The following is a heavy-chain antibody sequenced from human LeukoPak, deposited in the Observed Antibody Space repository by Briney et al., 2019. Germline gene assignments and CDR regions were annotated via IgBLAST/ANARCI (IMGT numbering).Heavy chain of an antibody. V-gene: IGHV3-66*01. CDR2: IYSGGST. Sequence: GGSLRLSCAASGFTVSSNYMSWVRQAPGKGLEWVSVIYSGGSTYYADSVKGRFTISRDNSKNTLYLQMNSLRAEDTAVYYCARGSVLYPHYFDYWGQGTLVTVSS. CDR1: GFTVSSNY. D-gene: IGHD2-8*01. J-gene: IGHJ4*02. CDR3: ARGSVLYPHYFDY.